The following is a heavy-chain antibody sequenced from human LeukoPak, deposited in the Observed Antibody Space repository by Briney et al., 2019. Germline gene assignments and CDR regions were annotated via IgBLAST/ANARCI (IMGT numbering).Heavy chain of an antibody. Sequence: GGTLRLSCAASGFTFSSYGMSWVRQAPGKGLEWVAVISYDGSNKYYADSVKGRFTISRDNSKNTLYLQMNSLRAEDTAVYYCARVRSSIAAALGYYFDYWGQGTLVTVSS. D-gene: IGHD6-13*01. CDR1: GFTFSSYG. CDR3: ARVRSSIAAALGYYFDY. CDR2: ISYDGSNK. J-gene: IGHJ4*02. V-gene: IGHV3-30*03.